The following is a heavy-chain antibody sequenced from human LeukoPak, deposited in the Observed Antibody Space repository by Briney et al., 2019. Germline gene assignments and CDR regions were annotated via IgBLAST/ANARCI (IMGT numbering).Heavy chain of an antibody. J-gene: IGHJ4*02. CDR1: GFTLSRNE. V-gene: IGHV3-48*03. CDR3: ARSDWGY. CDR2: ISRSGSTI. Sequence: QSGGSLRLSCAASGFTLSRNEMNWVRQAPGKGLEWVSYISRSGSTIYYADSVKGRFTISRDNAKNSLYLQMNSLRVEDTAIYYCARSDWGYWGQGTLVTVSS. D-gene: IGHD7-27*01.